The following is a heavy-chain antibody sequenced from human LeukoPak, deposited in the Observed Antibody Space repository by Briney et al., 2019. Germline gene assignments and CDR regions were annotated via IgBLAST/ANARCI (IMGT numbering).Heavy chain of an antibody. J-gene: IGHJ4*02. CDR2: VTWNGGST. CDR1: GFTFDDYG. Sequence: GGSLRLSCAASGFTFDDYGMSGGRQAPGKGLGWGSGVTWNGGSTGYADSVKGRFTISRDNAKNSLYLHMNSLRAEDTALYYCARAIGGTYQAHFDYWGKGTLVTVSS. V-gene: IGHV3-20*04. D-gene: IGHD1-26*01. CDR3: ARAIGGTYQAHFDY.